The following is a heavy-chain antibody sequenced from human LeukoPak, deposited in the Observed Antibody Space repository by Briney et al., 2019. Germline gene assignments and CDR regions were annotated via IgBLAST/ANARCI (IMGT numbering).Heavy chain of an antibody. Sequence: SETLSLTCAVYGGSFSGYYWSWIRQPPGKGLEWIGEINHSGSTNYNPSLKSRVTISVDTSKNQFSLKLSSVTAADTAVYYCASLAAAGYYYYGMDVWGQGTTVTVSS. CDR2: INHSGST. CDR3: ASLAAAGYYYYGMDV. CDR1: GGSFSGYY. V-gene: IGHV4-34*01. J-gene: IGHJ6*02. D-gene: IGHD6-13*01.